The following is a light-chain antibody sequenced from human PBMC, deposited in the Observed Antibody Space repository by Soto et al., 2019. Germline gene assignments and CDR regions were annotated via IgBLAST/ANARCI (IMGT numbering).Light chain of an antibody. J-gene: IGKJ2*01. Sequence: ENVLTQSPGTLSLSPGERATLSCRASQTISSNSLAWYQQKPGQAPRLLIYGASKKIPGIPGRFSGSGSGTDFPLTISRLEHEDFAFYYCQQYGSSYTFGQGTKLEIK. CDR2: GAS. CDR3: QQYGSSYT. V-gene: IGKV3-20*01. CDR1: QTISSNS.